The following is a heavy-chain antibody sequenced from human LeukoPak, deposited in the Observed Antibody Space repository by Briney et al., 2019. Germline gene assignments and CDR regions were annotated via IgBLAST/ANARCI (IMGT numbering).Heavy chain of an antibody. V-gene: IGHV3-23*01. J-gene: IGHJ4*02. D-gene: IGHD4-17*01. Sequence: GGSLRLSCAASGFTFSSYAMSWVRQAPGKGLEWVSAISGSGGSTYYADSVKGRFTISRDNSKNTLYLQMNSLRAGDTAVYYCAEDEPLYGAFDYWGQGTLVTVSS. CDR2: ISGSGGST. CDR1: GFTFSSYA. CDR3: AEDEPLYGAFDY.